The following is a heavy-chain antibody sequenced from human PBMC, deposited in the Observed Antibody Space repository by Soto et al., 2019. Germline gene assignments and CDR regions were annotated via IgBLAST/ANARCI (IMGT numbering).Heavy chain of an antibody. V-gene: IGHV3-48*01. CDR1: VFTFISYS. CDR3: AREGRYSSSWYMNY. CDR2: ISSSSSTI. D-gene: IGHD6-13*01. Sequence: WGSLRLSCSASVFTFISYSMNWLRQAPGKELEWVSYISSSSSTIYYADSVKGRFTISRDNSKNTLYLQMNSLRAEDTAVYYCAREGRYSSSWYMNYWGQGTLVTVSS. J-gene: IGHJ4*02.